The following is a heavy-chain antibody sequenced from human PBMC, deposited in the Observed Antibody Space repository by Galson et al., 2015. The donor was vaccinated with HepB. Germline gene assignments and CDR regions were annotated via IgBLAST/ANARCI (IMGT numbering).Heavy chain of an antibody. D-gene: IGHD2-2*01. J-gene: IGHJ3*02. CDR3: ARRPAAPVGAFDI. Sequence: SLRLSCAASGFTFSSYWMSWVRQAPGKGLEWVANIKQDGSEKYYVDSVKGRSTISRDNAKNSLYLQMNSLRAEDTAVYYCARRPAAPVGAFDIWGQGTMVTVSS. CDR1: GFTFSSYW. CDR2: IKQDGSEK. V-gene: IGHV3-7*03.